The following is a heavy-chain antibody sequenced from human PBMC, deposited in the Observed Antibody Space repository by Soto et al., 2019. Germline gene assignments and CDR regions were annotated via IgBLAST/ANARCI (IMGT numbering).Heavy chain of an antibody. V-gene: IGHV1-69*13. J-gene: IGHJ6*02. CDR1: GGTFSSYA. D-gene: IGHD3-3*01. CDR3: ARGSFDFWSGYNQYYYGMDV. CDR2: IIPIFGTA. Sequence: ASVKVSCKASGGTFSSYAISWVRQAPGQGLEWMGGIIPIFGTANYAQKFQGRVTITADESTSTAYMELSSLRSEDTAVYYCARGSFDFWSGYNQYYYGMDVWGQGTTVTV.